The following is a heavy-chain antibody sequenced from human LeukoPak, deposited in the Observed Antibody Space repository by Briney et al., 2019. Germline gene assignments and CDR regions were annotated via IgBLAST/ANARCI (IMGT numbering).Heavy chain of an antibody. Sequence: PGRSLRLSCAASGFTFSSYGMHWVRQAPGKGLEWVAVIWYDGSNKYYADSVKGRFTISRDNSKNTLYLQMNSLRAEDTAVYYCAREHLKMVRGGGYFDYWGQGTLVTVSS. D-gene: IGHD3-10*01. CDR3: AREHLKMVRGGGYFDY. CDR2: IWYDGSNK. CDR1: GFTFSSYG. V-gene: IGHV3-33*08. J-gene: IGHJ4*02.